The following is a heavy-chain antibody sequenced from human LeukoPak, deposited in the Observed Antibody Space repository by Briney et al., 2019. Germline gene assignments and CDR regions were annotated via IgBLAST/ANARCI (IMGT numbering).Heavy chain of an antibody. D-gene: IGHD2-8*01. Sequence: SETLSLTCTVSGGSISSSSYYWGWIRQPPGKGLEWIGSIYYSGSTYYNPSLKSRVTISVDTSKNQFSLKLSSVTAADTAVYYCASSVYGLYYFDYWGQGTLVTVSS. V-gene: IGHV4-39*07. CDR3: ASSVYGLYYFDY. CDR1: GGSISSSSYY. CDR2: IYYSGST. J-gene: IGHJ4*02.